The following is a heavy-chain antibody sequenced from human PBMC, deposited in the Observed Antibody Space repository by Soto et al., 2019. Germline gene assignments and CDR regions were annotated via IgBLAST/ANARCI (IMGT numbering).Heavy chain of an antibody. D-gene: IGHD2-15*01. CDR3: ARRRRGYCSGGSCYSFVDYYYMDV. CDR1: GGSISSYY. CDR2: IYYSGST. J-gene: IGHJ6*03. Sequence: SETLSLTCTVSGGSISSYYWSWIRQPPGKGLEWIGYIYYSGSTNYNPSLKSRVTISVDTSKNQFSLKLSSVTAADTAVYYCARRRRGYCSGGSCYSFVDYYYMDVWGKGTTVTVSS. V-gene: IGHV4-59*08.